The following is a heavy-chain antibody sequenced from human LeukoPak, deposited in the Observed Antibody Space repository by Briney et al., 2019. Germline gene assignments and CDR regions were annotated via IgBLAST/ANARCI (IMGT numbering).Heavy chain of an antibody. J-gene: IGHJ3*02. D-gene: IGHD5-12*01. V-gene: IGHV4-34*01. CDR1: GGSFSGYY. CDR2: INHSGST. CDR3: ARGLIVATIWDAFDI. Sequence: SETLPLTCAVYGGSFSGYYWSWIRQPPGKGLEWIGEINHSGSTNYNPSLKSRVTISVDTSKNQFSLKLSSVTAADTAVYYCARGLIVATIWDAFDIWGQGTMVTVSS.